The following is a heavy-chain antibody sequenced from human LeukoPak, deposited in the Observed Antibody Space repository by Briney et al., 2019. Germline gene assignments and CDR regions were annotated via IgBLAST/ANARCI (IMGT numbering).Heavy chain of an antibody. Sequence: PGGSLRLFCAASGLTFSTYVMNWFRQAPGKGLVWVSTISVGAEYIFHADSVKGRFTISRDDSNNALYLQMHSLRAEDTALYYCASGPPFLKYFEYWGQGTLVTVSS. CDR1: GLTFSTYV. CDR3: ASGPPFLKYFEY. D-gene: IGHD3-3*01. CDR2: ISVGAEYI. V-gene: IGHV3-23*01. J-gene: IGHJ4*02.